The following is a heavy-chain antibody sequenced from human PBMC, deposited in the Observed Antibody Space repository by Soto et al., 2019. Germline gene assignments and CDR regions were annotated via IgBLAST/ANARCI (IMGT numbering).Heavy chain of an antibody. CDR3: ARDIGSSGYLL. J-gene: IGHJ4*02. Sequence: SSETLSLTCTVSGGSISSGDYYWSWIRQPPGKGLEWIGYIYYSGRTYYNPSLKSRVTISVGTSKNQFSLKLSSVTAADTAVYYCARDIGSSGYLLWGQGTLVTVSS. CDR2: IYYSGRT. D-gene: IGHD3-22*01. CDR1: GGSISSGDYY. V-gene: IGHV4-30-4*01.